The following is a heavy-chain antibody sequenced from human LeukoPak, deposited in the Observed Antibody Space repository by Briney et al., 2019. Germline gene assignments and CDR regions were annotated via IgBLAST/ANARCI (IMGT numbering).Heavy chain of an antibody. CDR3: ARVLRYCSGGNCYSGGLGYMDV. D-gene: IGHD2-15*01. CDR2: INSVGSNS. Sequence: GGSLRLSCAASGFTFTHYWMHWVRQAPGKGLVWVSHINSVGSNSTYADSVQGRFTISRDNAKNSLFLQMNSLRAEDTAVYYCARVLRYCSGGNCYSGGLGYMDVWGKGTTVTISS. CDR1: GFTFTHYW. J-gene: IGHJ6*03. V-gene: IGHV3-74*01.